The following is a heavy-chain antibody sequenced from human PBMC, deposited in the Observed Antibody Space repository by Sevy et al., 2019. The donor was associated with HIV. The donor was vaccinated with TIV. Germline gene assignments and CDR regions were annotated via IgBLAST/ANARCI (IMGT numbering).Heavy chain of an antibody. CDR1: GFSLTTSD. V-gene: IGHV3-30*02. J-gene: IGHJ6*02. Sequence: GESLKISCAASGFSLTTSDMHWVRQAPGKGLEWGAYVRNDGSNKYYADSVRDRFTISRDSPKNTLYLQMNSLRDEDTAIYYCARGRKTTEEWLEELDYYYGLDVWGQGTTVTVSS. D-gene: IGHD2-8*01. CDR3: ARGRKTTEEWLEELDYYYGLDV. CDR2: VRNDGSNK.